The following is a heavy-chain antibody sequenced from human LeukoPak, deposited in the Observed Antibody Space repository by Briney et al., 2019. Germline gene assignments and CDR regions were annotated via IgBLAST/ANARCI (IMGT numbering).Heavy chain of an antibody. D-gene: IGHD3-3*01. CDR3: ARDVAVDFWSGYYSRSYYYYGMDV. V-gene: IGHV3-7*01. Sequence: PGESLRLSCAVSGFPFSTYWMHWVRQAPGKGLEWVANIKQDGSDKFYVDSVKGRFTISRDNTKNSLYLQMNSLRAEDTAVYYCARDVAVDFWSGYYSRSYYYYGMDVWGQGTTVTVSS. CDR2: IKQDGSDK. J-gene: IGHJ6*02. CDR1: GFPFSTYW.